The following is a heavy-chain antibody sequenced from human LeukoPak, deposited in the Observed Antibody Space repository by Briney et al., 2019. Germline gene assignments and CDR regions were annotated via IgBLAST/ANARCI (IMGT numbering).Heavy chain of an antibody. CDR3: TRDQTPYY. V-gene: IGHV3-49*04. Sequence: HAGGSLRLSCTASGFTFGDYAVTWVRQAPGKGLEWVGFIASETYGGTAEYAASVKGRFTISRDDSKSIAYLQMNSLKTEDTAVYYCTRDQTPYYWGQGTLVTVSS. CDR1: GFTFGDYA. CDR2: IASETYGGTA. J-gene: IGHJ4*02.